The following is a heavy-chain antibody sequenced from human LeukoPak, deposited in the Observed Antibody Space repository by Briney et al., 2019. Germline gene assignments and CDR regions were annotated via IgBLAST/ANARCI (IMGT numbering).Heavy chain of an antibody. V-gene: IGHV1-18*01. J-gene: IGHJ4*02. CDR1: GYTFTSYG. CDR2: ISAYNGNT. D-gene: IGHD3-10*01. CDR3: ARDPYYYGSGSYAAQAPDY. Sequence: ASVKVSCKAFGYTFTSYGISWVRQAPGQGLEWMGWISAYNGNTNYAQKLQGRVTMTTDTSTSTAYMELRSLRSDDTAVYYCARDPYYYGSGSYAAQAPDYWGQGTLVTVSS.